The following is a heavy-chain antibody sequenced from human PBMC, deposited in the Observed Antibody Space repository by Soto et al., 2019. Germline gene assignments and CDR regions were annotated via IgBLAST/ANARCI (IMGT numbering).Heavy chain of an antibody. CDR2: IYYSGST. CDR1: GGSISSGGYY. V-gene: IGHV4-31*03. J-gene: IGHJ4*02. CDR3: ARVSVAAAVVDY. D-gene: IGHD6-13*01. Sequence: QVQLQESGPGLVKPSQTLSLTCTVSGGSISSGGYYWSWIRQHPGKGLEWIGYIYYSGSTYYNPSLNSRVTISVDTSKNQCSLKLSSVTAADTAVDYCARVSVAAAVVDYWGQGTLVTVSS.